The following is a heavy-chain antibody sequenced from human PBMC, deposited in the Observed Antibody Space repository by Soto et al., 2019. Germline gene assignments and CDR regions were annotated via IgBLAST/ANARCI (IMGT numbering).Heavy chain of an antibody. D-gene: IGHD5-12*01. Sequence: SETLSLTCTVSGGSISSSSYYWGWIRQPPGKGLEWIGSIYYSGSTYYNPSLKSRVTISVDTSKNQFSLKLSSVTAADTAVYYCARHLSRDGYGFDYWGQGTLVTVSS. CDR3: ARHLSRDGYGFDY. CDR1: GGSISSSSYY. CDR2: IYYSGST. J-gene: IGHJ4*02. V-gene: IGHV4-39*01.